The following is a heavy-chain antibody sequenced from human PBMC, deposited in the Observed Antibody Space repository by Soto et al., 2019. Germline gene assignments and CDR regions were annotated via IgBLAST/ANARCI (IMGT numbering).Heavy chain of an antibody. D-gene: IGHD6-13*01. CDR2: INHSGST. V-gene: IGHV4-34*01. Sequence: QVQLQQWGAGLLKPSETLSLTCAVYGGSFSGYYWSWIRQPPGKGLEWIGEINHSGSTNYNPSLNSRVTISVDTSKNQFSLKLSSVTAADTAVYYCARGDMAAAVDYWGQGTLVTVSS. CDR1: GGSFSGYY. J-gene: IGHJ4*02. CDR3: ARGDMAAAVDY.